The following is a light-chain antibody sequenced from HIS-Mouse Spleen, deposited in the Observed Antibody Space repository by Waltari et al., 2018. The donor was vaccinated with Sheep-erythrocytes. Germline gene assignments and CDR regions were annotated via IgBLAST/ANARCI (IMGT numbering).Light chain of an antibody. V-gene: IGKV1-39*01. CDR3: QQSYSTPQFT. Sequence: IQMTHSPSSLSASVGDRVTITCRASQSISSYLNWYQQKPGKAPKLLIYAASSLQSGVPSRFSGSGSGTDFTLTISSLQPEDFATYYCQQSYSTPQFTFGPGTKVDIK. CDR1: QSISSY. J-gene: IGKJ3*01. CDR2: AAS.